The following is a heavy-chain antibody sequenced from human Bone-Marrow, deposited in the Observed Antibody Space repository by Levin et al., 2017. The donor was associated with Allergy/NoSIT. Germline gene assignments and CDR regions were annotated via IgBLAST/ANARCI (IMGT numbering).Heavy chain of an antibody. V-gene: IGHV3-33*01. CDR1: GFTFSSYG. J-gene: IGHJ4*02. Sequence: PGGSLRLSCAASGFTFSSYGMHWVRQAPGKGLEWVAVIWYDGSNKYYADSVKGRFTISRDNSKNTLYLQMNSLRAEDTAVYYCARDCLPQQLVSGPDYWGQGTLVTVSS. CDR3: ARDCLPQQLVSGPDY. CDR2: IWYDGSNK. D-gene: IGHD6-13*01.